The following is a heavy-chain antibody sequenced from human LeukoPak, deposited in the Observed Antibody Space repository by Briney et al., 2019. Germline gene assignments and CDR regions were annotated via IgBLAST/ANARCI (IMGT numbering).Heavy chain of an antibody. CDR2: IKPDGSEK. J-gene: IGHJ4*02. CDR3: ARDRIQLWSHDY. V-gene: IGHV3-7*04. Sequence: GGSLRLSCAASGFTFSGYWMSWVRQAPGKGLEWVANIKPDGSEKYYVDSVKGRFTISRDNAKNSLYLQMNGLRAKDTAVYYCARDRIQLWSHDYWGQGTLVTVSS. CDR1: GFTFSGYW. D-gene: IGHD5-18*01.